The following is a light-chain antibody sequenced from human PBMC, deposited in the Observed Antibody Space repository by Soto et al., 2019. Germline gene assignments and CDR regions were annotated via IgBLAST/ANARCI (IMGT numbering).Light chain of an antibody. CDR2: EVN. J-gene: IGLJ1*01. Sequence: QSALTQPPSASGSPGQSVTISCTGTSSDVGGYNYVSWYQQHPGKAPKLMIYEVNKRPSGVPERFSGSKSGNTASLTVSGLQAEDEADYYCCSHAGSTNFYVFGTGTKLTFL. CDR1: SSDVGGYNY. CDR3: CSHAGSTNFYV. V-gene: IGLV2-8*01.